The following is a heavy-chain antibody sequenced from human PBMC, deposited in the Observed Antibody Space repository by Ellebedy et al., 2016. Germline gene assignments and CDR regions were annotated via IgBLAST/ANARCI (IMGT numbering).Heavy chain of an antibody. CDR3: ARSTGGPFDY. CDR2: ISYDGSNK. D-gene: IGHD2-15*01. CDR1: GLTFSSYA. V-gene: IGHV3-30-3*01. J-gene: IGHJ4*02. Sequence: GGSLRLSXAASGLTFSSYAMHWVRQAPGKGLEWVAVISYDGSNKYYADSVKGRFTISRDNSKNTLYLQMNSLRAEDTSVYYCARSTGGPFDYWGQGTLVTVSS.